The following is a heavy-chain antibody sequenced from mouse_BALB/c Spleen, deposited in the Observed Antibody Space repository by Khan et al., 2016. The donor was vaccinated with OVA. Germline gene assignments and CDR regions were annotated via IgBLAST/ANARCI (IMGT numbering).Heavy chain of an antibody. D-gene: IGHD2-12*01. Sequence: LVESGPELKKPGETVKISCKASGHTFTNYGMNWVKQAPGKGLKWMGWINTYTGEPTYADDFNGRFAFSLETSASTAYLQINNLKNEDTATYFCARPPYYTDAMDNWGQGTSVTVSS. J-gene: IGHJ4*01. CDR1: GHTFTNYG. V-gene: IGHV9-3-1*01. CDR3: ARPPYYTDAMDN. CDR2: INTYTGEP.